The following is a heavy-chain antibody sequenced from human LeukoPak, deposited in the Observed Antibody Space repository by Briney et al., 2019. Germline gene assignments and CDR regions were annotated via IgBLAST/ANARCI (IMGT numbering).Heavy chain of an antibody. D-gene: IGHD3-10*01. V-gene: IGHV3-7*01. CDR2: IKQDGSEK. J-gene: IGHJ4*02. Sequence: PGGSLRLSCAASGFTFSSYWMSWVRQAPGKGLEWVANIKQDGSEKYYVDSVKGRFTISRDNAKNSLYLQMNSLRAEDTAVYYCARDEFYGSGSLFDYWGQGTLVTVSS. CDR1: GFTFSSYW. CDR3: ARDEFYGSGSLFDY.